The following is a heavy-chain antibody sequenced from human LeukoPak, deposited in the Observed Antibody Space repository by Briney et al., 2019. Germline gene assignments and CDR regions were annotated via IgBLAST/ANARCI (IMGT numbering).Heavy chain of an antibody. V-gene: IGHV3-66*01. J-gene: IGHJ4*02. CDR2: IYSGGST. CDR3: ARAEGTTWSYFDY. CDR1: GFTVSSNY. Sequence: PGGSLRLSCAASGFTVSSNYMSWVRQAPGKGLEWVLVIYSGGSTYYADSVKGRFTISRDNSKNTLYLQMNSLRAEDTAVYYCARAEGTTWSYFDYWGQGTLVTVSS. D-gene: IGHD4-17*01.